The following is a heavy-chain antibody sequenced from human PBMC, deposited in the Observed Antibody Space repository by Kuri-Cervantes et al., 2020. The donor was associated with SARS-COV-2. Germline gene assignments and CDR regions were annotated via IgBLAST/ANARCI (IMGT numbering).Heavy chain of an antibody. CDR1: GGSISSSSYY. J-gene: IGHJ4*02. V-gene: IGHV4-39*02. CDR3: ARDSGSGWSP. D-gene: IGHD6-19*01. Sequence: SETLSLTCTVSGGSISSSSYYWGWIRQPPGKGLEWIGSIYYSGSTYYNPSLKSRVTISVDTSKNQFSLKLSSVTAADTAVYYCARDSGSGWSPWGQGTLVTVSS. CDR2: IYYSGST.